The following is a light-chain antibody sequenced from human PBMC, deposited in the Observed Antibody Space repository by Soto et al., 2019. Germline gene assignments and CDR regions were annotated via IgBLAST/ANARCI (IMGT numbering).Light chain of an antibody. CDR2: DAY. J-gene: IGKJ5*01. V-gene: IGKV3-11*01. CDR1: QSFRGL. CDR3: QQRHMWLIT. Sequence: IVLSPSPVTLSLSPGERATLYCRASQSFRGLLDWYQQKPGQAPRLLIYDAYNRATGIPPRFSGSGSGTDFTLTISRLEPEDSAVYYCQQRHMWLITFGQGTRLEIK.